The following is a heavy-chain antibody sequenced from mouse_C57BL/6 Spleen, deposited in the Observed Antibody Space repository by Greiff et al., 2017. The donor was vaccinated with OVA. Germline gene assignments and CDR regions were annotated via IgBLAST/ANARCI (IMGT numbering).Heavy chain of an antibody. V-gene: IGHV1-82*01. CDR2: IYPGDGDT. J-gene: IGHJ4*01. CDR3: TREVYYGSSSYAMDY. Sequence: QVQLQQSGPELVKPGASVKISCKASGYAFSSSWMNWVKQRPGKGLEWIGRIYPGDGDTNYNGKFKGKATLTADKSSSTAYMQLSSLTSEDSAVYYCTREVYYGSSSYAMDYWGQGTSVTVSS. CDR1: GYAFSSSW. D-gene: IGHD1-1*01.